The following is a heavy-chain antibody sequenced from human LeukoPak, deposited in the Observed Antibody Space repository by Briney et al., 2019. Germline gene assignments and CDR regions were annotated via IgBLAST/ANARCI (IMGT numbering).Heavy chain of an antibody. D-gene: IGHD6-13*01. J-gene: IGHJ4*02. V-gene: IGHV1-46*01. CDR3: AREGSSWLDVGGD. CDR2: INPSGGST. CDR1: GYTFTGYY. Sequence: GASVKVSCKASGYTFTGYYMHWVRQAPGQGLEWMGWINPSGGSTSYAQKFQGRVTMTRDTSTSTVYMELSSLRSEDTAVYYCAREGSSWLDVGGDWGQGTLVTVSS.